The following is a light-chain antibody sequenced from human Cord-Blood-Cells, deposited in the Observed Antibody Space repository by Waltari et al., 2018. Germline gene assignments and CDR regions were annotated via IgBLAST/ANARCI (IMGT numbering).Light chain of an antibody. V-gene: IGKV3-15*01. CDR1: KSVSSN. CDR2: GAS. Sequence: EIVMTQSPAPLSVSPGERATLPCRASKSVSSNLAWYQQKPGQAPRPLIYGASTRATGIPARFSGSGSGTEFTLTISSLQSEDFAVYYCQQYNNWPRVTFGQGTKVEIK. J-gene: IGKJ1*01. CDR3: QQYNNWPRVT.